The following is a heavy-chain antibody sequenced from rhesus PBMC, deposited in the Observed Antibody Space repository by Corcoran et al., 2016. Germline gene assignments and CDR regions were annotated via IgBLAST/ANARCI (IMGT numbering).Heavy chain of an antibody. Sequence: QVQLQESGPGLVKPSETLSVTCAVSGYSISCGYCWRWIRQPPGQGLAWMGDIGGCSGSTNYNPYLKSRVTISKDTSKNQFSLKLSSVTAADTAVYYCARDRIYGRFDVWGAGVLVTVSS. CDR2: IGGCSGST. CDR1: GYSISCGYC. J-gene: IGHJ5-1*01. V-gene: IGHV4-127*01. D-gene: IGHD2-27*01. CDR3: ARDRIYGRFDV.